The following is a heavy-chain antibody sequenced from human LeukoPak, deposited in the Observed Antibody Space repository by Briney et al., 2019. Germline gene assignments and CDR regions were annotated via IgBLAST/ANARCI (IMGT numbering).Heavy chain of an antibody. V-gene: IGHV4-39*01. CDR1: GGSISSSRYS. J-gene: IGHJ4*02. CDR2: IYYSGST. CDR3: ARDPFRSIVVVPAAIEGATDDY. D-gene: IGHD2-2*02. Sequence: PSETLSLTCTVSGGSISSSRYSWGWIRQPPGKGLEWIGSIYYSGSTYYNPSLKSRVTISVDTSKNQFSLKLSSVTAADTAVYYCARDPFRSIVVVPAAIEGATDDYWGQGTLVTVSS.